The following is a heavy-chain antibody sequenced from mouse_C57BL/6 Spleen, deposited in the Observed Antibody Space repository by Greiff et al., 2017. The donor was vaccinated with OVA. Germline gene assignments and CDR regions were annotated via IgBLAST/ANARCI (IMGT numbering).Heavy chain of an antibody. D-gene: IGHD1-1*01. CDR1: GYTFTSYW. V-gene: IGHV1-72*01. CDR2: IDPNSGGT. CDR3: AREDYGSSYWYFDV. J-gene: IGHJ1*03. Sequence: QQSCKASGYTFTSYWMHWVKQRPGRGLEWIGRIDPNSGGTKYNEKFKSKATLTVDKPSSTAYMQLSSLTSEDSAVYYCAREDYGSSYWYFDVWGTGTTVTVSS.